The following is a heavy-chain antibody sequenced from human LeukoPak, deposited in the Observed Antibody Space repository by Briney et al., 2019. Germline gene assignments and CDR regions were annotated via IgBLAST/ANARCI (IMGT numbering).Heavy chain of an antibody. J-gene: IGHJ4*02. V-gene: IGHV3-48*03. CDR2: ISISGSTI. CDR3: ASRGTTVIPDY. Sequence: GGSLRLSCAAYGFTFSTYEMNWVRQAPGKGPEWISYISISGSTISYADSVKGRFTISRDNAKNSLYLQMNSLRAEDTAVYCCASRGTTVIPDYWGQGTLVTVAS. D-gene: IGHD4-11*01. CDR1: GFTFSTYE.